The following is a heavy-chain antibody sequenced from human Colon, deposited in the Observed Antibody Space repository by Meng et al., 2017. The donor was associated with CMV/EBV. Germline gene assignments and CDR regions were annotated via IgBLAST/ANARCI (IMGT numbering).Heavy chain of an antibody. D-gene: IGHD1-1*01. J-gene: IGHJ4*02. Sequence: SETLSLTCTVSGGSVSSGSYYWSWIRQPPGKGLEWIGYIYYSGSTNYNPSLKSRVTISVDTSKNQFSLKLSSVTAADTAVYYCARGGYPRGRSPIDYWGQGTLVTVSS. CDR3: ARGGYPRGRSPIDY. V-gene: IGHV4-61*01. CDR2: IYYSGST. CDR1: GGSVSSGSYY.